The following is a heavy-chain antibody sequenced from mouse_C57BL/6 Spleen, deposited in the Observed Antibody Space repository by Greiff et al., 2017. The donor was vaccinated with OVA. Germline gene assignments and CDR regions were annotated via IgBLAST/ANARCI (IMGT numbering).Heavy chain of an antibody. D-gene: IGHD3-2*02. V-gene: IGHV3-6*01. Sequence: DVQLQESGPGLVKPSQSLSLTCSVTGYSITSGYYWNWIRQFPGNKLEWMGYISNDGSNNYNPSLKNRISITRDKSKNQFFMKLNSVTTEDTATYYCASGGSGYYPDYWGQGTTLTVSS. CDR3: ASGGSGYYPDY. CDR1: GYSITSGYY. J-gene: IGHJ2*01. CDR2: ISNDGSN.